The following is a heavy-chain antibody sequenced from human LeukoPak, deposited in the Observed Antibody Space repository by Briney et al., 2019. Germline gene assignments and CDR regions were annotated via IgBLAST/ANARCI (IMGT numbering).Heavy chain of an antibody. Sequence: GGSLRLSCAASGFTFSSYSMNWVRQAPGKGLEWVSVIYSGGSTYYADSVKGRFTISRDNSKNTLYLQMNSLRAEDTAVYYCARSLWGQQLVHSPSYFDYWGQGTLVTVSS. V-gene: IGHV3-66*01. CDR1: GFTFSSYS. D-gene: IGHD6-13*01. CDR3: ARSLWGQQLVHSPSYFDY. J-gene: IGHJ4*02. CDR2: IYSGGST.